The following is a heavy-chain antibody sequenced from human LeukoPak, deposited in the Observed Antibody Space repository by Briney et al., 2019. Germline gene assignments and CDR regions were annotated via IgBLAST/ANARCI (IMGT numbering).Heavy chain of an antibody. J-gene: IGHJ3*02. CDR3: ARERSRAFDI. D-gene: IGHD4-17*01. Sequence: GGSLRLSCAASGFTVSSNYMSSVRRAPGKGLEWVSVIYSGGSTYYADSVKGRVTISRDNSKNTLYLQMHSLRAEDTAVYYCARERSRAFDIWGQGTMVTVSS. V-gene: IGHV3-53*01. CDR2: IYSGGST. CDR1: GFTVSSNY.